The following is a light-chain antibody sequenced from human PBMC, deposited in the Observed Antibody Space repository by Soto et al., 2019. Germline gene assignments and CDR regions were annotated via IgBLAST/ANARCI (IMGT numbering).Light chain of an antibody. CDR2: KAS. CDR3: LLDFSYFWA. Sequence: DIQMTQSPSTRSASLVYRVTLTCRAIQTISTWLAWYQQKPGNAPKLLIYKASSLENGVPSRFSGSGSGTDFTLTISSLQPEDFATYYCLLDFSYFWAFGQGTKVDIK. J-gene: IGKJ1*01. V-gene: IGKV1-5*03. CDR1: QTISTW.